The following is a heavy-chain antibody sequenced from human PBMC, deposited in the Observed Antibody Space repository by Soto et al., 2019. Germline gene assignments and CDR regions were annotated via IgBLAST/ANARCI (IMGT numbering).Heavy chain of an antibody. D-gene: IGHD3-16*01. CDR2: IIPVFDKA. V-gene: IGHV1-69*01. J-gene: IGHJ3*01. CDR1: GGSFGSSA. Sequence: QVQLVQSGADVKKPGSSVKVSCKTSGGSFGSSAISWVRQAPAQGLEWMGEIIPVFDKANYAQNFQGRLTITADELTGTVFMELSSLRSENTAVYFCARLRRDWGDAFDLWGRGTFVTVSS. CDR3: ARLRRDWGDAFDL.